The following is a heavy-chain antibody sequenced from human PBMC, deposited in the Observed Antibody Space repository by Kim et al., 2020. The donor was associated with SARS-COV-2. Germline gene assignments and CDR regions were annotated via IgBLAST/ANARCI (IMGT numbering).Heavy chain of an antibody. Sequence: TNYTPALKGRVTISGDTSKNQFSLKLSSVTAADTAVYYCASGVDYYGMDVWGQGTTVTVSS. V-gene: IGHV4-34*09. CDR2: T. D-gene: IGHD3-16*01. J-gene: IGHJ6*02. CDR3: ASGVDYYGMDV.